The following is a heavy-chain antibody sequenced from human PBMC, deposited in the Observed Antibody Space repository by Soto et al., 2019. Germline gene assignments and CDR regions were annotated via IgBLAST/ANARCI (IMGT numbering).Heavy chain of an antibody. D-gene: IGHD3-22*01. J-gene: IGHJ4*02. CDR2: IIPIFGTA. CDR1: GGTFSSYA. V-gene: IGHV1-69*06. CDR3: ARNYYDSSGYLRDYSDY. Sequence: QVQLVQSGAEVKKPGSSVKVSCKASGGTFSSYAISWVRQAPGQGLAWMGGIIPIFGTANYAQKFQGRVTITADKSTSTAYMELSSLRSEDTAVYYCARNYYDSSGYLRDYSDYWGQGTLVTVSS.